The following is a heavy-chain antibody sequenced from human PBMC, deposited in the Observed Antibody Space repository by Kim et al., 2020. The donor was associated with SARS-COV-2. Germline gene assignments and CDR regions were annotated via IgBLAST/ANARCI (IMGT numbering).Heavy chain of an antibody. Sequence: GGSLRLSCAASGFTFSNASMHWVRQAPGKGLEWVGRIKSKTNGGTTVYGAPVKGSITISRDDSKHTLYLQMNSLKTEDTAEYYCTSDLGDYCAGDCYSRVWGQGTTVTVSS. D-gene: IGHD2-21*02. CDR3: TSDLGDYCAGDCYSRV. CDR1: GFTFSNAS. V-gene: IGHV3-15*01. CDR2: IKSKTNGGTT. J-gene: IGHJ6*02.